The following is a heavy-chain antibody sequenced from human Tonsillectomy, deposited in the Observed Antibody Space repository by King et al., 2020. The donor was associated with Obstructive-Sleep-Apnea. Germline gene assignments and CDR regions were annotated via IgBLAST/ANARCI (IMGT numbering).Heavy chain of an antibody. Sequence: QLVQSGGEVKKPGASVKVSCKASGYTFTGYYMHWVRQAPGQGLEWMGWINPNSGGTNYGQKFQGWVTMTRDTSISTAYMGVSRLGSDDTAVYYCARGMNYDFRVMDVWGQGTTVTVSS. CDR3: ARGMNYDFRVMDV. CDR2: INPNSGGT. J-gene: IGHJ6*02. D-gene: IGHD3-3*01. CDR1: GYTFTGYY. V-gene: IGHV1-2*04.